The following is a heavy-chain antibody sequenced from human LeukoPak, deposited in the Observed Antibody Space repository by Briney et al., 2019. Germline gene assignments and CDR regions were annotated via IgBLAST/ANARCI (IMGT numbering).Heavy chain of an antibody. J-gene: IGHJ4*02. CDR1: GFTFSSYA. D-gene: IGHD3-10*01. Sequence: GSLILSCAASGFTFSSYAMHWVRQAPGKGLEWVAVISYDGSNKYYADSVKGRFTISRDNSKNTLYLQMNSLRAEDTAVYYCARDSDYYGSGSPFYWGQGTLVTVSS. V-gene: IGHV3-30-3*01. CDR2: ISYDGSNK. CDR3: ARDSDYYGSGSPFY.